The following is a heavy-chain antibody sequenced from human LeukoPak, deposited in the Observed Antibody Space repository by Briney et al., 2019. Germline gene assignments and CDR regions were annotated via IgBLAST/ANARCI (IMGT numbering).Heavy chain of an antibody. CDR1: GFTFSSYA. CDR3: AKHPRYYGLRLGELSLYLDY. V-gene: IGHV3-23*01. D-gene: IGHD3-16*02. J-gene: IGHJ4*02. CDR2: ISGSGGST. Sequence: GGSLRLSCAASGFTFSSYAMRWVRQAPGKGLEWVSAISGSGGSTYYGDSGKGRFTISRDNSKNTLYLQMNSLRAEDTAVYYCAKHPRYYGLRLGELSLYLDYWGQGTLVTVSS.